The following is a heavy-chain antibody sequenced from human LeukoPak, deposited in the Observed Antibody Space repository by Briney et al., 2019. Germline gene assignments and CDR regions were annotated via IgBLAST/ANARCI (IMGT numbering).Heavy chain of an antibody. J-gene: IGHJ4*02. V-gene: IGHV3-30*02. Sequence: GGSLRLSCAASGFTFSSYGMHWVRQAPGKGLEWVAFIRYDGSNKYYADSVKGRFTISRDNSKNTLYLQMNSLRPEDTAVYYCAKGYNYAYEYWGQGTLVTVSS. D-gene: IGHD5-18*01. CDR3: AKGYNYAYEY. CDR2: IRYDGSNK. CDR1: GFTFSSYG.